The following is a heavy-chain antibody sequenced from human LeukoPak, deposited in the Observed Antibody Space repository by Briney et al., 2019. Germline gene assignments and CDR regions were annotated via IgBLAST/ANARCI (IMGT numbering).Heavy chain of an antibody. J-gene: IGHJ6*02. D-gene: IGHD3-10*01. Sequence: GGSLRLSCAASGFTFSGYAMSWVRQAPGRGLEWVSAISGSGGSTYYADSVKGRFTISRDNSKNTLYLQMNSLRAEDTAVYYCAKSSVRGVTYYYYYGMDVWGQGTTVTVSS. CDR3: AKSSVRGVTYYYYYGMDV. CDR1: GFTFSGYA. CDR2: ISGSGGST. V-gene: IGHV3-23*01.